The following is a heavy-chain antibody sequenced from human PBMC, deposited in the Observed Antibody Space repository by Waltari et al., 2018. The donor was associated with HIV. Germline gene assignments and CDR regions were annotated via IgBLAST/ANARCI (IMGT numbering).Heavy chain of an antibody. Sequence: QVQLVQSGAEVKKPGASVKVSCKVSGYTLTELSMHWVRQAPGKGLEWMGGFEPEDGETIYAQKFQGRVTMTEDTSTDTAYMELSSLRSEDTTVYYCATATAGHPGNWFDPWGQGTLVTVSS. D-gene: IGHD1-1*01. CDR2: FEPEDGET. CDR1: GYTLTELS. CDR3: ATATAGHPGNWFDP. V-gene: IGHV1-24*01. J-gene: IGHJ5*02.